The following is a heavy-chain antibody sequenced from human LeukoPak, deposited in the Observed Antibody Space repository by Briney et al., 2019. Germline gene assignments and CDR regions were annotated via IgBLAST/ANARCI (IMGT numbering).Heavy chain of an antibody. CDR2: INHSGST. CDR3: ARSKDRSAKNLDY. Sequence: SETLSLTCTVSGGSISSRAYYWSWIRQPPGKGLEWIGEINHSGSTNYNPSLKSRVTISVDTSKNQFSLKLSSVTAADTAVYYCARSKDRSAKNLDYWGQGTLVTVSS. D-gene: IGHD6-19*01. CDR1: GGSISSRAYY. J-gene: IGHJ4*02. V-gene: IGHV4-39*07.